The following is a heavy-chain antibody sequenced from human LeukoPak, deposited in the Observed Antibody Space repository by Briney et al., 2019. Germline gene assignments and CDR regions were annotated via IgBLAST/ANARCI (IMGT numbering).Heavy chain of an antibody. CDR3: AKVRSADRVVRGVIYYFDY. Sequence: RGSLRLSCAASGFTFSSSWMSWVRQAPGKGLEWVSAISGSGGSTYYADSVKGRFTISRDNSKNTLYLQMNSLRAEDTAVYYCAKVRSADRVVRGVIYYFDYWGQGTLVTVSS. CDR1: GFTFSSSW. CDR2: ISGSGGST. D-gene: IGHD3-10*01. J-gene: IGHJ4*02. V-gene: IGHV3-23*01.